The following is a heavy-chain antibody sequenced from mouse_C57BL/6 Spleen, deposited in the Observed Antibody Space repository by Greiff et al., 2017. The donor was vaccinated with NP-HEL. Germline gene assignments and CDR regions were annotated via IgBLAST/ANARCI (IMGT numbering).Heavy chain of an antibody. CDR3: ARDSYYYGSSPHYYAMDY. V-gene: IGHV5-4*01. CDR2: ISDGGSYT. J-gene: IGHJ4*01. Sequence: EVQGVESGGGLVKPGGSLKLSCAASGFTFSSYAMSWVRQTPEKRLEWVATISDGGSYTYYPDNVKGRFTISRDNAKNNLYLQMSHLKSEDTAMYYCARDSYYYGSSPHYYAMDYWGQGTSVTVSS. CDR1: GFTFSSYA. D-gene: IGHD1-1*01.